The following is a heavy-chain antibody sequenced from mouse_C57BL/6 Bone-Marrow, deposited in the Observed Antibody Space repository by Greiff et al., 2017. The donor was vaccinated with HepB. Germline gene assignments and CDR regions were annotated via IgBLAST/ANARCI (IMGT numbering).Heavy chain of an antibody. V-gene: IGHV1-55*01. CDR2: IYPGSGST. CDR1: GYTFTSYW. CDR3: ARQAYYSKGYFDY. Sequence: QVQLKQSGAELVKPGASVKMSCKASGYTFTSYWITWVKQRPGQGLEWIGDIYPGSGSTNYNEKFKSKATLTVDTSSSTAYMQLSSLTSEDSAVYYCARQAYYSKGYFDYWGQGTTLTVSS. D-gene: IGHD2-5*01. J-gene: IGHJ2*01.